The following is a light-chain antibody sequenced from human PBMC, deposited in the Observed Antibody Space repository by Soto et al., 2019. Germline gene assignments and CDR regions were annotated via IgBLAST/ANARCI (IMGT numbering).Light chain of an antibody. CDR3: QKYNSAPWT. Sequence: DLPMTQSPSSLSASVGDRVTITCRASQGISNYLAWYQQKPGKVPKLLIYDASTLQSGVPSRFSGSGSGTDFTLTISSLQPEDVATYYCQKYNSAPWTFGQGTKVEIK. CDR2: DAS. J-gene: IGKJ1*01. V-gene: IGKV1-27*01. CDR1: QGISNY.